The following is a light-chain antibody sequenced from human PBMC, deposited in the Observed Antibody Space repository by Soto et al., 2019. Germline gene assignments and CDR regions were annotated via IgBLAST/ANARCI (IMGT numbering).Light chain of an antibody. Sequence: QSALTQPPSASGSPGQSVTISCTGTKNDIGVYDFVSWYQHHPGKAPRLIIYEVVQRPSGVPDRFSGSKSGNTASLTVSGLQAEDEGAHMHVVAPSFVFGTGTKVTVL. CDR1: KNDIGVYDF. CDR3: VVAPSFV. V-gene: IGLV2-8*01. CDR2: EVV. J-gene: IGLJ1*01.